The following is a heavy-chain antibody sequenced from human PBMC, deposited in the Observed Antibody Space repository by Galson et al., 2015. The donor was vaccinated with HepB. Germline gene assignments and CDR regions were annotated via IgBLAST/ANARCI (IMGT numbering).Heavy chain of an antibody. CDR2: ISYDGSNK. D-gene: IGHD5-12*01. V-gene: IGHV3-30*18. J-gene: IGHJ4*02. CDR1: GFTFSSYG. CDR3: AKDSLDIVATIGPGREGYY. Sequence: SLRLSCAASGFTFSSYGMHWVRQAPGKGLEWVAVISYDGSNKYYADSVKGRFTISRDNSKNTLYPQMNSLRAEDTAVYYCAKDSLDIVATIGPGREGYYWGQGTLVTVSS.